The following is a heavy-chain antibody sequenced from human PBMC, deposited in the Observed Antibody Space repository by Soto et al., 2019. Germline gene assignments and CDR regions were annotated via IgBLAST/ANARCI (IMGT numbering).Heavy chain of an antibody. CDR2: IKSKTDGGTI. D-gene: IGHD5-12*01. Sequence: GGSLRLSCAASGFTFSNAWMNWVRLAPGKGLEWVGLIKSKTDGGTIDYPAPVKGRFIISRDDSRNTLYLQMNSLKTEDTAVYYCTTAHPRGPDYWGQGTLVTVSS. J-gene: IGHJ4*02. V-gene: IGHV3-15*01. CDR3: TTAHPRGPDY. CDR1: GFTFSNAW.